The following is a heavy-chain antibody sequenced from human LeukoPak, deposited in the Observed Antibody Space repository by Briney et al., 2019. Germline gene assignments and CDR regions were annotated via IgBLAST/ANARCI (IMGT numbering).Heavy chain of an antibody. CDR1: GFTFSSYG. CDR2: IRYDGSSK. J-gene: IGHJ4*02. V-gene: IGHV3-30*02. CDR3: AGIAVAATH. Sequence: GGSLRLSCAASGFTFSSYGMHWVRQAPGKGLEWVAFIRYDGSSKYYADSVKGRFTISRDNFENALYLQMNSLRPEDTAVYYCAGIAVAATHWGQGTLVTVSS. D-gene: IGHD6-19*01.